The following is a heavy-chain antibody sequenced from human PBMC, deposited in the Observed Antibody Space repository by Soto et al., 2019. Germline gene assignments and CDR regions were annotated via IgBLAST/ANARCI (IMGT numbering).Heavy chain of an antibody. J-gene: IGHJ6*03. CDR3: AKDSHHYGSGSYPSSPYYYYYYMDV. CDR2: ISYDGSNK. Sequence: GGSLRLSCAASGFTFSSYGMHWVRQAPGKGLEWVAVISYDGSNKYYADSVKGRFTISRDNSKNTLYLQMNSLRAEDTAVYYCAKDSHHYGSGSYPSSPYYYYYYMDVWGKGTTVTVSS. V-gene: IGHV3-30*18. CDR1: GFTFSSYG. D-gene: IGHD3-10*01.